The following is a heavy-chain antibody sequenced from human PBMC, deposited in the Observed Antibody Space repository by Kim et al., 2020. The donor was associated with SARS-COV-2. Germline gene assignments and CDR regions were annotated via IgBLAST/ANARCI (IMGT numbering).Heavy chain of an antibody. D-gene: IGHD6-19*01. CDR3: ASPSHTTVADPYDY. J-gene: IGHJ4*02. CDR1: EFPFNAFW. Sequence: GGSLRLSCKFSEFPFNAFWIHWVRQTPEKGLEWVSQINSDGSTTYYADAVQGRFTISRDIRKNTVFLQMNSLRVEDTGLYYCASPSHTTVADPYDYWGQGTLVPVSA. CDR2: INSDGSTT. V-gene: IGHV3-74*01.